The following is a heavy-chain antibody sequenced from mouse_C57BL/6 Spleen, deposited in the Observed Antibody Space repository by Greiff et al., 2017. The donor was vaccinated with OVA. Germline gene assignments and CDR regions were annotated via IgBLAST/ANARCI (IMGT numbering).Heavy chain of an antibody. J-gene: IGHJ4*01. CDR1: GFTFSDYG. CDR3: ARSLRSYYAMDY. Sequence: EVKLQESGGGLVKPGGSLKLSCAASGFTFSDYGMHWVRQAPEKGLEWVAYISSGSSTIYYADTVKGRFTISRDNAKNTLFLQMTSLRSEDTAMYYWARSLRSYYAMDYWGQGTSVTVSS. D-gene: IGHD1-1*01. V-gene: IGHV5-17*01. CDR2: ISSGSSTI.